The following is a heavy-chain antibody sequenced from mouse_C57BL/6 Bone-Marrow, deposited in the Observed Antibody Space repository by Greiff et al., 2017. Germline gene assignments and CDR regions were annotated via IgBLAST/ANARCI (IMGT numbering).Heavy chain of an antibody. Sequence: QVQLKQSGAELARPGASVKLSCKASGYTFTSYGISWVKQRTGQGLEWIGEIYPRSGNTYYNEKFKGKATLTADKSSSTAYLELRSLTSEDSAVYFCASFITTVVGTGFAYWGQGTLVTVSA. J-gene: IGHJ3*01. CDR3: ASFITTVVGTGFAY. V-gene: IGHV1-81*01. CDR2: IYPRSGNT. CDR1: GYTFTSYG. D-gene: IGHD1-1*01.